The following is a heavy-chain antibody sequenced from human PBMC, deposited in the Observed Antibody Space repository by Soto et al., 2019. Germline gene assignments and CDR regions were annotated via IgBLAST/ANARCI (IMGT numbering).Heavy chain of an antibody. V-gene: IGHV4-59*01. D-gene: IGHD3-9*01. CDR3: AAYDSEGYFDY. Sequence: SETLSLTCTVSGGSITNFHWSWIRQPPGKGLEWIGYIYYSGSTNYHPSLKSRVTMSIDTSKNQFSLKLISVTAADTAAYYCAAYDSEGYFDYWGQGALVTVSS. CDR1: GGSITNFH. J-gene: IGHJ4*02. CDR2: IYYSGST.